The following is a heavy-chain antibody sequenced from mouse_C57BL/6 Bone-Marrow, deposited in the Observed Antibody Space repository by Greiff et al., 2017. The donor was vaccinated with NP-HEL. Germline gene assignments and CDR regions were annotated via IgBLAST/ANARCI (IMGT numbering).Heavy chain of an antibody. Sequence: VQLQQSGPELVKPGASVKIPCKASGYTFTDYNMDWVKQSHGKSLEWIGDINPNNGGTIYNQKFKGKATLTVDKSSSTAYMELRSLTSEDTAVYYCAREETVRSPWYFDVWGTGTTVTVSS. D-gene: IGHD1-1*01. CDR3: AREETVRSPWYFDV. J-gene: IGHJ1*03. V-gene: IGHV1-18*01. CDR1: GYTFTDYN. CDR2: INPNNGGT.